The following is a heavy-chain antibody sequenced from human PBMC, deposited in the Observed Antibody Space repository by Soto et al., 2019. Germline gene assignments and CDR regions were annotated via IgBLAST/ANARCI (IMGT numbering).Heavy chain of an antibody. CDR3: AILTSYDSSGDYCY. CDR2: ISSSSSYI. J-gene: IGHJ4*02. CDR1: GFTFSSYS. V-gene: IGHV3-21*01. D-gene: IGHD3-22*01. Sequence: EVQLVESGGGLVKPGGSLRLSCAASGFTFSSYSMNWVRQAPGKGLEWVSSISSSSSYIYYADSVKGRFIISRDNAKNSLYLQMNSLRAEDTAVYYCAILTSYDSSGDYCYWGQGTLVTVSS.